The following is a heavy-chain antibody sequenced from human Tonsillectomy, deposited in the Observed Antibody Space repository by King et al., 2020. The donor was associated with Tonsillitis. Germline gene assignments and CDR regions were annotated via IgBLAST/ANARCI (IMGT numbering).Heavy chain of an antibody. D-gene: IGHD1-26*01. Sequence: VQLVESGGGLVQPGGSLRLSCAASGFTFSSYAMSWVRQAPGKGLEWVSAISGSGGSTYYADSVKGRFTISRDNSKNTLYLQMNSLRAEDTAVYYCAKDRVGATIWRASAFDIWGQGTMVTVSS. CDR1: GFTFSSYA. CDR2: ISGSGGST. V-gene: IGHV3-23*04. J-gene: IGHJ3*02. CDR3: AKDRVGATIWRASAFDI.